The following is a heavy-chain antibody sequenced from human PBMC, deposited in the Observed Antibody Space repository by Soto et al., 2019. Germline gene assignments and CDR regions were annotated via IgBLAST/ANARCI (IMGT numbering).Heavy chain of an antibody. Sequence: GGSLRLSCEASGFSFSSFAMNWVRQAPGRGLEWVSYISDDGASIYYADSLKGRFTISRDNAKNSLSLQMNNLRAEDTAVYYCARENSVQAWLHHFDHWGLGTLVTVSS. CDR1: GFSFSSFA. CDR3: ARENSVQAWLHHFDH. V-gene: IGHV3-48*03. J-gene: IGHJ4*02. D-gene: IGHD5-18*01. CDR2: ISDDGASI.